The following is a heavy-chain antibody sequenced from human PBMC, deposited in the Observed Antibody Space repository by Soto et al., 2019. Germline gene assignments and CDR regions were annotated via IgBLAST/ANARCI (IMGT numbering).Heavy chain of an antibody. CDR1: GGSISSGGYY. CDR3: ARVGRFLEWLPYYMDV. D-gene: IGHD3-3*01. V-gene: IGHV4-31*03. Sequence: QVQLQESGPVLVKPSQTLSLTCTVSGGSISSGGYYWSWIRQHPGKGLEWIGYIYYSGSTYYNPSLKSRVTISVDTSKNQCSLKLSSVTAADTAVYYCARVGRFLEWLPYYMDVWGKGTTVTVSS. J-gene: IGHJ6*03. CDR2: IYYSGST.